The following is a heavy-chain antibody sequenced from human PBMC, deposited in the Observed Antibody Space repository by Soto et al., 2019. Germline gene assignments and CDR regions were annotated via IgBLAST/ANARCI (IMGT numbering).Heavy chain of an antibody. J-gene: IGHJ6*02. CDR1: GYTFTSYY. CDR2: INPSGGST. V-gene: IGHV1-46*01. D-gene: IGHD3-22*01. Sequence: ASVKVSCKASGYTFTSYYMHWVRQAPGQGLEWMGIINPSGGSTSHAQKFQGRVTMTRDTSTSTVYMELSSLRSEDTAVYYCARGYYYDSSGYYYGHYYYGMDVWGQGTTVTVSS. CDR3: ARGYYYDSSGYYYGHYYYGMDV.